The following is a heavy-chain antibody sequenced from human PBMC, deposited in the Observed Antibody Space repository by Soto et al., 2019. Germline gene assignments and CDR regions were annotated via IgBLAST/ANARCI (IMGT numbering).Heavy chain of an antibody. J-gene: IGHJ6*02. CDR3: ARVTGSYYVDYYYGMDV. CDR1: GYTFTSYC. Sequence: GASVKVSCKASGYTFTSYCISWVRQAPGQGLEWMGWISAYNGNTNYAQKLQGRVTMTTDTSTSTAYMELRSLRSDDTAVYYCARVTGSYYVDYYYGMDVWGQGTTVNVSS. V-gene: IGHV1-18*01. D-gene: IGHD1-26*01. CDR2: ISAYNGNT.